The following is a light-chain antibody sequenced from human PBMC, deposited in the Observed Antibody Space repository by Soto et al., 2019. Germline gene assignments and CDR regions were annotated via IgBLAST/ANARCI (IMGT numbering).Light chain of an antibody. CDR3: QQLNVYPST. CDR1: QSVSSSY. Sequence: EIVLTQSPGTLSLSPGERATLSCRASQSVSSSYLAWYQQKPGQAPRLLIYGASSRATGIPDRFSGIVSGTDLTITITSLQPEDFETYYGQQLNVYPSTFGGGTKVDIK. J-gene: IGKJ4*01. V-gene: IGKV3-20*01. CDR2: GAS.